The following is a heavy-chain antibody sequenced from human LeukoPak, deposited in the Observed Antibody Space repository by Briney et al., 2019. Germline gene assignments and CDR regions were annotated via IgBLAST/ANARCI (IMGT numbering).Heavy chain of an antibody. V-gene: IGHV1-18*01. J-gene: IGHJ6*02. CDR1: GGTFSSYA. CDR3: ARSSHYYGMDV. CDR2: ISAYNGNT. Sequence: GASVKVSCKASGGTFSSYAISWVRQAPGQGLEWMGWISAYNGNTNYAQKLQGRVTMTTDTSTSTAYMELRSLRSDDTAVYYCARSSHYYGMDVWGQGTTVTVSS. D-gene: IGHD1-26*01.